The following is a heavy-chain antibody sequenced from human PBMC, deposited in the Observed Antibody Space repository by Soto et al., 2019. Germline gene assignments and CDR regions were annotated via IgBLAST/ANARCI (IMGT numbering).Heavy chain of an antibody. D-gene: IGHD3-10*01. J-gene: IGHJ6*02. CDR3: ARDGPYYYASRMDV. CDR1: GIPVSSNY. V-gene: IGHV3-53*04. Sequence: EVQLVESGGGLVQPGGSLRLSCVASGIPVSSNYMTWVRQAPGKGLEWVSVLHSGGDTYYANSVKGRFTISRHDSTNTVFLQMTSLPAEDTAVYYCARDGPYYYASRMDVWGQGTTVTVSS. CDR2: LHSGGDT.